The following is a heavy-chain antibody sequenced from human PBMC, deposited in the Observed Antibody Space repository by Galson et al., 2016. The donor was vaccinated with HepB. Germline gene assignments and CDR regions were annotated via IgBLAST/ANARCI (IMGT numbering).Heavy chain of an antibody. V-gene: IGHV1-2*02. D-gene: IGHD3-3*01. CDR1: GYTFTDYY. Sequence: SVKVSCKASGYTFTDYYMHWVRQAPGQGLEWMGWIDPNSGRTNYAQKFQGRVTITADKSTSTAYMELSSLRFEDTAVYYCARMGRGYDFWSGYYYPADYWGQGTLVTVSS. J-gene: IGHJ4*02. CDR3: ARMGRGYDFWSGYYYPADY. CDR2: IDPNSGRT.